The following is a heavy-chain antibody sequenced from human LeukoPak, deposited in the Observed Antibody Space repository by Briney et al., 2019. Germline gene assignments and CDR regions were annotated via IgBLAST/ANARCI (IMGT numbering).Heavy chain of an antibody. V-gene: IGHV3-7*01. Sequence: RGALRLSSAAPGFTSSTYWMSSVRQAPRQGLEWVADIKQDGSEKHYVDSVKGRSTTSTDNATNPLYLQMNSLRGEDTAVYYCARDWNDMVRGLYYYYGMDVWGQGTTVTVSS. D-gene: IGHD3-10*01. CDR3: ARDWNDMVRGLYYYYGMDV. CDR1: GFTSSTYW. J-gene: IGHJ6*02. CDR2: IKQDGSEK.